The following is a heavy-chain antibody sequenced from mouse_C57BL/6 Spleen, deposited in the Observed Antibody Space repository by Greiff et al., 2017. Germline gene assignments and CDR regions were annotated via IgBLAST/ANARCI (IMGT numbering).Heavy chain of an antibody. CDR3: AKLGRGFDY. V-gene: IGHV1-64*01. J-gene: IGHJ2*01. Sequence: VQLQQPGAELVKPGASVKLSCKASGYTFTSYWMHWVKQRPGQGLEWIGMIHPNSGSTNYNEKFKSKATLTVDKSSSTAYMHLRSLTSEDSAVYYCAKLGRGFDYWGQGTTLTVSS. CDR2: IHPNSGST. D-gene: IGHD4-1*01. CDR1: GYTFTSYW.